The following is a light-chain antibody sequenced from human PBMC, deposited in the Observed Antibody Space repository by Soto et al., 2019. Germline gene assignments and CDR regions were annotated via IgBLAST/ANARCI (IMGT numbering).Light chain of an antibody. V-gene: IGLV1-44*01. CDR1: NSNIGSNI. CDR3: AAWDDSLNGWV. Sequence: QSVLTQPPSASGTPGQRVTISCSGSNSNIGSNIVSWYQQLPGTAPKLLIYINSQRPSGVPDRFSGTKSGTSASLAISGLQSEDEADYYCAAWDDSLNGWVFGGGTKLTVL. J-gene: IGLJ3*02. CDR2: INS.